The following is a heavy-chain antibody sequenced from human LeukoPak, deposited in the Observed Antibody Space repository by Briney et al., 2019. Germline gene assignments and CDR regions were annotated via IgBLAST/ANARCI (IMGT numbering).Heavy chain of an antibody. V-gene: IGHV4-39*07. D-gene: IGHD6-13*01. CDR2: ISYGGST. CDR3: ARGKRGYSSSWYDY. Sequence: SETLSLTCTVSGGSISSNSNYWAWIRQPPGRGLEWIGSISYGGSTYYSPSLESRVTISVDTSKNQFSLKLSSVTAADTAVYYCARGKRGYSSSWYDYWGQGTLVTVSS. J-gene: IGHJ4*02. CDR1: GGSISSNSNY.